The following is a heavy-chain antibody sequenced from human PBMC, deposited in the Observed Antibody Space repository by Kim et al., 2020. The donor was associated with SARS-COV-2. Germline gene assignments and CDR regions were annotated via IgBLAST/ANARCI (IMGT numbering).Heavy chain of an antibody. J-gene: IGHJ4*02. V-gene: IGHV3-21*01. CDR2: ISSSSTYI. Sequence: GGSLRLSCAASGFTFSTYSMYWVRQAPGKGLEWVSSISSSSTYIYYADSVKGRFTISRDNAKNSLYLQMSSLKAEDTAVYYCARPGSTVTYFDYWGQGTLVTVSS. CDR1: GFTFSTYS. D-gene: IGHD4-17*01. CDR3: ARPGSTVTYFDY.